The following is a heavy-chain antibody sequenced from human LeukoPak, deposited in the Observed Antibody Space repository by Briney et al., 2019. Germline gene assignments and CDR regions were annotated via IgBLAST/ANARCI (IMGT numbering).Heavy chain of an antibody. V-gene: IGHV3-23*01. CDR2: ISASGGGT. CDR3: AKGIYSSGWSYFDY. Sequence: PGGSLRLSCAASGFTFTTYPMSWVRQAPGKGLEWVSAISASGGGTYYADSVKGRFTISRDNSRSTVFLQMSSLRAEDTAVYYCAKGIYSSGWSYFDYWGHGTLVTVSS. D-gene: IGHD6-19*01. CDR1: GFTFTTYP. J-gene: IGHJ4*01.